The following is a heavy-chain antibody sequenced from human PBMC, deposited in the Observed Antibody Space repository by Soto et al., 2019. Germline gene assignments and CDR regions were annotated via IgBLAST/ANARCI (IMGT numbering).Heavy chain of an antibody. CDR3: SITMVRGVTLFDY. CDR1: GFTFSSYA. Sequence: GGSLRLSCAASGFTFSSYAMSWVRQAPGKGLEWVGRIKSKTDGGTTDYAAPVKGRFTISRDDSKNTLYLQMNSLKTEDTAVYYCSITMVRGVTLFDYWGQGTLVTVSS. CDR2: IKSKTDGGTT. J-gene: IGHJ4*02. D-gene: IGHD3-10*01. V-gene: IGHV3-15*01.